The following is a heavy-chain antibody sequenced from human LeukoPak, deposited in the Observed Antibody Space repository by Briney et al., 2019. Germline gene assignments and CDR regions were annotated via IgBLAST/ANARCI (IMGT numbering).Heavy chain of an antibody. D-gene: IGHD2-15*01. V-gene: IGHV3-21*01. CDR1: GFTFSGYS. CDR3: ARDNQEIVVVVAATGSAGYGMDV. Sequence: GGSLRLSCAASGFTFSGYSMNWVRQAPGKGLERVSSISSNSSYTYSADSVKGRFTISRDNAKNSLYLQMNSLRAEDTAVYYRARDNQEIVVVVAATGSAGYGMDVWGKGTTVTVSS. CDR2: ISSNSSYT. J-gene: IGHJ6*04.